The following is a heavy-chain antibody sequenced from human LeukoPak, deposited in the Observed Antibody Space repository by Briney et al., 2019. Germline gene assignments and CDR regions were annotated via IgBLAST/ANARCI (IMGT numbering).Heavy chain of an antibody. Sequence: PSETLSLTCTVSGGSISSYYWSWIRQPPGKGLEWIGYIYYSGSTNYNPSLKSRVTISVDTSKNQFSLKLSSVTAADTAVYYRARLELLWFGSLIRWFDPWGQGTLVTVSS. D-gene: IGHD3-10*01. J-gene: IGHJ5*02. CDR2: IYYSGST. CDR1: GGSISSYY. V-gene: IGHV4-59*01. CDR3: ARLELLWFGSLIRWFDP.